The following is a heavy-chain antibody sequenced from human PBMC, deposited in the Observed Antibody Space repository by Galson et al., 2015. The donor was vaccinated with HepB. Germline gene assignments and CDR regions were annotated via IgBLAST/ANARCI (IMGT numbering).Heavy chain of an antibody. CDR1: GGTFSRYA. J-gene: IGHJ3*02. CDR2: IIPIFGTA. V-gene: IGHV1-69*13. D-gene: IGHD5-24*01. CDR3: ARAGEMATIPSAFDI. Sequence: SVKVSCKASGGTFSRYAIGWVRQAPGQGLEWMGGIIPIFGTAKNAQKLLGRVTITADESTSTAYMELSSLRSEDTAVYYCARAGEMATIPSAFDIWGQGTMVTVSS.